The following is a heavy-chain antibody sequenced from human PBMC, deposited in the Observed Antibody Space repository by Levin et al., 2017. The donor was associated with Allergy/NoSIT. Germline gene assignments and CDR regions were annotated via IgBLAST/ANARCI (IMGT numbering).Heavy chain of an antibody. CDR3: ARDKSSSWYYYYYGMDV. V-gene: IGHV3-7*01. J-gene: IGHJ6*02. CDR1: GFTFSSYW. D-gene: IGHD6-13*01. Sequence: GGSLRLSCAASGFTFSSYWMSWVRQAPGKGLEWVANIKQDGSEKYYVDSVKGRFTISRDNAKNSLYLQMNSLRAEDTAVYYCARDKSSSWYYYYYGMDVWGQGTTVTVSS. CDR2: IKQDGSEK.